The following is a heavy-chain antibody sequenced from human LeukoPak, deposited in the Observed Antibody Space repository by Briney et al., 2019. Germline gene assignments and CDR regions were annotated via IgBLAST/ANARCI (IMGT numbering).Heavy chain of an antibody. CDR1: GYTFTSYA. CDR2: INAGNGNT. D-gene: IGHD5-18*01. CDR3: ARDLTDTAMVTGWFDP. J-gene: IGHJ5*02. V-gene: IGHV1-3*01. Sequence: ASVKVSCKASGYTFTSYAMHWVRQAPGQRLEWMGWINAGNGNTNYAQKLQGRVTMTTDTSTSTAYMELRSLRSDDTAVYYCARDLTDTAMVTGWFDPWGQGTLVTVSS.